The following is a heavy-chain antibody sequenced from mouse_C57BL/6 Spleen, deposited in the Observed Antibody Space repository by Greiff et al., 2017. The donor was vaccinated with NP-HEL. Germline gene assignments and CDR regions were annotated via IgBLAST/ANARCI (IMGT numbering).Heavy chain of an antibody. D-gene: IGHD1-1*01. CDR1: GYTFTSYW. CDR2: IDPSDSYT. J-gene: IGHJ2*01. Sequence: QVQLKQPGAELVMPGASVKLSCKASGYTFTSYWMHWVKQRPGQGLEWIGEIDPSDSYTNYNQKFKGKSTLTVDKSSSTAYMQLSSLTSEDSAVYYCALITTVVAEGWGQGTTLTVSS. CDR3: ALITTVVAEG. V-gene: IGHV1-69*01.